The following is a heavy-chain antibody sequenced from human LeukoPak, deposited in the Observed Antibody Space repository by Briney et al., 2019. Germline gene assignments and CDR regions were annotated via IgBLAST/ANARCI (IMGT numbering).Heavy chain of an antibody. CDR1: GFTFSSYA. CDR3: AKDSGSGYCSGGTCYWSDY. CDR2: ISGRGVST. Sequence: PGGSLRLSCAASGFTFSSYAMSWVRQAPGKGLEWVSGISGRGVSTYYADSVKGRFTISRDNSKNTLYLQMNSLRAEDTAAYYCAKDSGSGYCSGGTCYWSDYWGQGTLVTVSS. D-gene: IGHD2-15*01. J-gene: IGHJ4*02. V-gene: IGHV3-23*01.